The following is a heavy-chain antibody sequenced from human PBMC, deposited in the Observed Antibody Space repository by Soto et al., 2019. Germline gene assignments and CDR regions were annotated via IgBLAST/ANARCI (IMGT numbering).Heavy chain of an antibody. J-gene: IGHJ4*02. CDR3: AASLGDFWSSYPGATIDY. V-gene: IGHV4-34*01. D-gene: IGHD3-3*01. CDR1: GGSFSGYY. Sequence: QVQLQQWGAGLLKPSETLSLTCAVYGGSFSGYYWSWIRQPPGKVLECIGEINHSGSTNYNPSLKSRVTISVDTSKNQFSLKLSSVTAADTAVYYCAASLGDFWSSYPGATIDYWGQGTLVTVSS. CDR2: INHSGST.